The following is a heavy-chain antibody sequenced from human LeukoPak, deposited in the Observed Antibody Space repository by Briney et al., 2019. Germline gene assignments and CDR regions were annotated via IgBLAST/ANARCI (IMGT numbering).Heavy chain of an antibody. D-gene: IGHD1-1*01. CDR1: GGSISSGSYY. J-gene: IGHJ3*02. V-gene: IGHV4-61*10. CDR2: IYYSGST. CDR3: ASSTTGTTYAFDI. Sequence: SETLSLTCTVSGGSISSGSYYWSWIRQPAGKGLEWIGYIYYSGSTNYNPSLKSRVTISVDTSKNQFSLKLSSVTAADTAVYYCASSTTGTTYAFDIWGQGTMVTVSS.